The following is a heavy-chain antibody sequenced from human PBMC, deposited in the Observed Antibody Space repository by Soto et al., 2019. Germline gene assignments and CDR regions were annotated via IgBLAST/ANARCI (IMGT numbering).Heavy chain of an antibody. CDR2: INPNSGGT. V-gene: IGHV1-2*02. Sequence: ASVKVSCKASGYTFTGYYMHWVRQAPGQGLEWMGWINPNSGGTNYAQKFQGRVTMTRDTSISTAYMELSRLRSDDTAVYYCARVSSSSFWFDHWGQGTLVTVSS. D-gene: IGHD6-6*01. CDR1: GYTFTGYY. CDR3: ARVSSSSFWFDH. J-gene: IGHJ5*02.